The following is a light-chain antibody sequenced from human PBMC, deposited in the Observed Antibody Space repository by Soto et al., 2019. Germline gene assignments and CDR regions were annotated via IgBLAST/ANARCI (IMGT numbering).Light chain of an antibody. Sequence: QSVLTQPASVSGSPGQSIAISCTGTSSDVGGYNYVSRYQQHPGKAPKLMIFDVSERPSGVPDRFSGSKSGNTASLTISGLRAEDEADYFCCSYVGGWVFGGGTKLTVL. V-gene: IGLV2-11*01. CDR2: DVS. CDR1: SSDVGGYNY. CDR3: CSYVGGWV. J-gene: IGLJ3*02.